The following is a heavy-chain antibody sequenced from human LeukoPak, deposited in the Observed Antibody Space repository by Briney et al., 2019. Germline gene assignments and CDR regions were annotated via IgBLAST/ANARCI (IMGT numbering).Heavy chain of an antibody. J-gene: IGHJ3*02. CDR3: SKDPNGDYVGAFDM. D-gene: IGHD4-17*01. CDR1: GLTFSNYA. Sequence: PGGSLTLSCTASGLTFSNYATTWVRQAPGKGLEWVSSITGSGRGPYYADSVKGRFSLSRDNSQNTVFLHMNSLRADDTALYYCSKDPNGDYVGAFDMWGPGTMVTVSS. CDR2: ITGSGRGP. V-gene: IGHV3-23*01.